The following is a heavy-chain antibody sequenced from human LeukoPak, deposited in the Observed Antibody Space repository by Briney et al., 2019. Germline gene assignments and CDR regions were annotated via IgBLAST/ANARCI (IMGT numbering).Heavy chain of an antibody. J-gene: IGHJ3*02. CDR3: ARSIAVFHDAFDI. V-gene: IGHV1-69*01. CDR1: GGTFGSYA. D-gene: IGHD2-15*01. CDR2: IIPIFGTA. Sequence: ASVKVSCKASGGTFGSYAISWVRQAPGQGLEWMGGIIPIFGTANYAQKFQGRVTITADESTSTAYMELSSLRSEDTAVYYCARSIAVFHDAFDIWGQGTMVTVSS.